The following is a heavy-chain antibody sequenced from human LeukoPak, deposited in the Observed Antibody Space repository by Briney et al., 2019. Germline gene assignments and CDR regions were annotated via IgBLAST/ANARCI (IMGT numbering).Heavy chain of an antibody. CDR1: GGTFSIYA. V-gene: IGHV1-69*13. D-gene: IGHD1-26*01. J-gene: IGHJ4*02. Sequence: ASVKVSCKTSGGTFSIYAISWVRQAPGQGLEWMGGIIPIFGTANYARKFQGRVTITADESTSTAYMELSSLRSEDTAVYYCARGRSGSYYGNYWGQGTLVTVSS. CDR3: ARGRSGSYYGNY. CDR2: IIPIFGTA.